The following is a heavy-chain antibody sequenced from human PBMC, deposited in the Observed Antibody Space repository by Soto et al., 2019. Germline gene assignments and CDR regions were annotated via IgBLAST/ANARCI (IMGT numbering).Heavy chain of an antibody. CDR2: MNPNSGNT. J-gene: IGHJ5*02. CDR3: ARERTRGFDP. CDR1: GYTFTSYD. Sequence: QVQLVQSGAEVKKPGASVKVSCKASGYTFTSYDINWVRQATGQGLERMGWMNPNSGNTVYAQKFQGRVTMTRNTPISTAYMELSSLRSEEPAVDFCARERTRGFDPWGQGTLVTVSS. V-gene: IGHV1-8*01.